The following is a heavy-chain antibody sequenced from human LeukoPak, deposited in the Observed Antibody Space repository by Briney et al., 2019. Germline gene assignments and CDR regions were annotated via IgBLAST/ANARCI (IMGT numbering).Heavy chain of an antibody. CDR2: IYYSGTTT. Sequence: SETLSLTCTVSGDSINSFFWSWIRQPPGKGLEWIGYIYYSGTTTNYNPSLKSRVTISIDTSKNQFSLRLNSVTAADTAVYYCARQSYSTSGYVDYYGLDMWGQGTTVTVFS. V-gene: IGHV4-59*08. CDR1: GDSINSFF. J-gene: IGHJ6*02. D-gene: IGHD6-13*01. CDR3: ARQSYSTSGYVDYYGLDM.